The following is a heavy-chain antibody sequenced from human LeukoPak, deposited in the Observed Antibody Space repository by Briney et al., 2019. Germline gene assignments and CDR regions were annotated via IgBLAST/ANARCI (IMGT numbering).Heavy chain of an antibody. V-gene: IGHV1-18*01. Sequence: ASVTVSCEASGYTFNKYGISWVRQARGQGLERMGWISPYNGNTNYAQKVQGRVTMTTDRSTTTVYMELRSLRSDDTAVYYCGRGLGVVVASTYFDYWGQGTLVTVSS. CDR1: GYTFNKYG. CDR2: ISPYNGNT. D-gene: IGHD2-15*01. J-gene: IGHJ4*02. CDR3: GRGLGVVVASTYFDY.